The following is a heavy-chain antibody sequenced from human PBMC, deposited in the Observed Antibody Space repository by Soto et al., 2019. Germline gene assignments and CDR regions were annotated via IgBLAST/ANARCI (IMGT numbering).Heavy chain of an antibody. J-gene: IGHJ4*02. CDR3: ARALIYPTRLGYDY. Sequence: PGGSLRLSCAASGFTFSSNSMNWVRQAPGKGLEWVSSISSSSSYIYYADSVKGRFTISRDNAKNSLYLQMNSLRAEDTAVYYCARALIYPTRLGYDYWGQGTLVTVSS. CDR1: GFTFSSNS. D-gene: IGHD5-12*01. V-gene: IGHV3-21*01. CDR2: ISSSSSYI.